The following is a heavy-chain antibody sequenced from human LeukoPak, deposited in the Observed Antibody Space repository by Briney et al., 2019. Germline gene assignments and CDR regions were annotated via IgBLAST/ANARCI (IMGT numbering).Heavy chain of an antibody. J-gene: IGHJ6*03. CDR1: GGSISSYY. V-gene: IGHV4-59*01. Sequence: SETLSLTCAVSGGSISSYYWSWIRQPPGKGLEWIGYIYYSGSTNYNPSLKSRVTISVDTSKNQFSLKLSSVTAADTAVYYCARGTYGAAGFYHYYYMDVWGKGTTVTISS. D-gene: IGHD6-13*01. CDR2: IYYSGST. CDR3: ARGTYGAAGFYHYYYMDV.